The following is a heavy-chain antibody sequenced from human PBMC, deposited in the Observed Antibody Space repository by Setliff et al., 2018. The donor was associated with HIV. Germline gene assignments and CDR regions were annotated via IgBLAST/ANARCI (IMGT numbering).Heavy chain of an antibody. D-gene: IGHD3-22*01. V-gene: IGHV3-74*01. CDR2: INSDGSNT. CDR1: GFSFSDYW. CDR3: ARAEITMIDY. Sequence: GGSLRLSCAASGFSFSDYWMHWVRQDPGKGLVWVSRINSDGSNTRYADSVRGRFTISRDNSKNTLYLQINILRAEDTAVYYCARAEITMIDYWGQGTLVTVSS. J-gene: IGHJ4*02.